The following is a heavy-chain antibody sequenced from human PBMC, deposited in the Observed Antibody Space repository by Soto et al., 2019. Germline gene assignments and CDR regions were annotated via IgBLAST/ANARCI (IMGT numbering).Heavy chain of an antibody. CDR2: IYHSGST. J-gene: IGHJ4*03. Sequence: SETLSLTCTVSGGSISSSNWWSWVRQSPGKGLEWIGEIYHSGSTNYNPSLKSRVTISVDKSKNQFSLKLSSVTAADTAVYYCARVDCSGGSCYLAYWGQGTLVTVSS. CDR3: ARVDCSGGSCYLAY. D-gene: IGHD2-15*01. CDR1: GGSISSSNW. V-gene: IGHV4-4*02.